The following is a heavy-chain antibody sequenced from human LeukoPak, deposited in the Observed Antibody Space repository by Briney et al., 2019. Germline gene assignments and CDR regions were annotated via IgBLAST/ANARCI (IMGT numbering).Heavy chain of an antibody. CDR2: INWSGVST. J-gene: IGHJ4*02. CDR3: AKDSDSSGFFEPPDY. D-gene: IGHD3-22*01. Sequence: PGGSLRLPCAASGFTFDDYAMHWVRQGPGKGLEWVSLINWSGVSTYYAESVKGRFTISRDNNKNSLYLQMDSLRPEDSALYYCAKDSDSSGFFEPPDYWGQGTVVTVSS. CDR1: GFTFDDYA. V-gene: IGHV3-43D*03.